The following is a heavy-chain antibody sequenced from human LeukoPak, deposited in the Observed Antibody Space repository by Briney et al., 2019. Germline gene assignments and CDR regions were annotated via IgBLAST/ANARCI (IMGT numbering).Heavy chain of an antibody. CDR2: IYPGDSDT. V-gene: IGHV5-51*01. CDR1: GYSFTSYW. J-gene: IGHJ6*02. D-gene: IGHD1-26*01. Sequence: GESLKISCKGSGYSFTSYWIGWVRQMPGKGLEWMGIIYPGDSDTRYSPSFQGQVTISADKSNSTAYLQWSSLKASDTAMYYCARSSGSYGYYYGMDVWGQGTTVTVSS. CDR3: ARSSGSYGYYYGMDV.